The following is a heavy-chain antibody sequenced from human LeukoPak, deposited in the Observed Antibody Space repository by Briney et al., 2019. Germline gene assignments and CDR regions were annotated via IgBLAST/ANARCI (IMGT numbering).Heavy chain of an antibody. CDR3: ARAPSWEDSSFKFAG. CDR2: ISSSSSYI. CDR1: GFTFSSYS. D-gene: IGHD6-6*01. V-gene: IGHV3-21*01. Sequence: PGGSLRLSCAASGFTFSSYSMHWVRQAPGKGLVWVSSISSSSSYIYGADEVRGRFTSARDHAKNSLYLQMNSLRAEDTAVYYWARAPSWEDSSFKFAGWGEGTLVTVHS. J-gene: IGHJ4*02.